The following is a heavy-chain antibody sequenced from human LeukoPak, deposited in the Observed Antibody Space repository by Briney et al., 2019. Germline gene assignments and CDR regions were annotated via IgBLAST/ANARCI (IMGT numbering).Heavy chain of an antibody. J-gene: IGHJ4*02. D-gene: IGHD6-13*01. Sequence: GGSLRLSCAASGFTFSTYWMSWVRQAPGKGLEWVGNIKQDGSEKYYVDSVKGRFTISRDHAKNSLYLQMNSLRAEDTAMYYCARDSAGNDYWGQGTLVTVSS. CDR2: IKQDGSEK. CDR1: GFTFSTYW. CDR3: ARDSAGNDY. V-gene: IGHV3-7*01.